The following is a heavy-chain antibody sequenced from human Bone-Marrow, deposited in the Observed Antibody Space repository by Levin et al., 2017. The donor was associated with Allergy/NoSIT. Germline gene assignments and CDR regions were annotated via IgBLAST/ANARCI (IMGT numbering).Heavy chain of an antibody. CDR2: ISSSGSTI. D-gene: IGHD2-21*01. CDR3: ARRTYCGGDCYFGVWLAGPN. Sequence: GESLKISCAASGFTFSSYEMNWVRQAPGKGLEWVSYISSSGSTIYYADSVKGRFTISRDNAKNSLYLQMNSLRAEDTAVYYCARRTYCGGDCYFGVWLAGPNWGQGTLVTVSS. CDR1: GFTFSSYE. V-gene: IGHV3-48*03. J-gene: IGHJ4*02.